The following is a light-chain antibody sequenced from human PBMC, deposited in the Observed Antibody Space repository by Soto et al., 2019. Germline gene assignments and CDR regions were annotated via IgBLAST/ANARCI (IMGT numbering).Light chain of an antibody. CDR3: SSYTSSTTAVL. CDR1: RSDVGGYNY. J-gene: IGLJ2*01. V-gene: IGLV2-14*03. Sequence: QSALTQPASVSGSPGQSITISCSGTRSDVGGYNYVSWYQQHPGRAPKFMIYDVSDRPSGVSNRFSGSKSGNTASLTISGLQADDEADYYCSSYTSSTTAVLFGGGTKLTVL. CDR2: DVS.